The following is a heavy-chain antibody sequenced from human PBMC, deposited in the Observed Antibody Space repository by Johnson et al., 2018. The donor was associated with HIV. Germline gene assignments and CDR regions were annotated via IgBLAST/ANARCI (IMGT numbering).Heavy chain of an antibody. CDR3: ARDSISCYSCAFDM. Sequence: VQLVESGGGVVQPGRSLRLSCAASGFTFSSYAMHWVRQAPGKGLEWVSTIVGSGGSTYYADSVRGRFAISRDNVKNSLYLQMNSLRAEDTAVYYCARDSISCYSCAFDMWGQGTMVTVSS. J-gene: IGHJ3*02. D-gene: IGHD2-2*01. CDR2: IVGSGGST. CDR1: GFTFSSYA. V-gene: IGHV3-21*01.